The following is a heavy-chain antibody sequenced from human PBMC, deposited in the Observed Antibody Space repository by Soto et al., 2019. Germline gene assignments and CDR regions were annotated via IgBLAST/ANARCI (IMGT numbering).Heavy chain of an antibody. CDR1: GYTFTDDY. J-gene: IGHJ4*02. D-gene: IGHD1-7*01. Sequence: QVRLVQSGAEVKKPGASVKVTCKPSGYTFTDDYIHWVRHAPGQGLEWLGWINPKNGVTNYAQKFQGRVTMTRDTSSSTAFMELSSLNSNDTAGYYCAREEGTELDFWGQGTLVTVSS. V-gene: IGHV1-2*02. CDR2: INPKNGVT. CDR3: AREEGTELDF.